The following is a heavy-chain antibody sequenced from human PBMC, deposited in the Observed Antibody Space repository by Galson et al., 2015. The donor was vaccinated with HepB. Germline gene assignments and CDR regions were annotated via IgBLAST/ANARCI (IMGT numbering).Heavy chain of an antibody. D-gene: IGHD6-13*01. V-gene: IGHV4-61*02. J-gene: IGHJ3*02. CDR2: IYSSGST. Sequence: TLSLTCTVSGGSISSGNYYWSWIRQPAGKGLEWIGRIYSSGSTYYNPSLKSRVTISVDTSKNQFSLKLNSVTAADTAVYYCARAAAVAFDIWGQGTMVTVSS. CDR1: GGSISSGNYY. CDR3: ARAAAVAFDI.